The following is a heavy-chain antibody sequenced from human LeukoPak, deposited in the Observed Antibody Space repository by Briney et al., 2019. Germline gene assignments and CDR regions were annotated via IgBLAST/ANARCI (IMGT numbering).Heavy chain of an antibody. CDR1: GFTFSSYW. J-gene: IGHJ4*02. CDR2: IKQDGSEK. V-gene: IGHV3-7*01. Sequence: GGSLRLSCAASGFTFSSYWMSCVRQAPGKGLEWVANIKQDGSEKYYVDSVKGRFTISRDNAKNSLYLQMNSLRAEDTAVYYCARERGSGWYDMSFDYWGQGTLVTVSS. CDR3: ARERGSGWYDMSFDY. D-gene: IGHD6-19*01.